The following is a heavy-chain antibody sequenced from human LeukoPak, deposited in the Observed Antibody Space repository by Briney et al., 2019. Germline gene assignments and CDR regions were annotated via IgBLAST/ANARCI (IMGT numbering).Heavy chain of an antibody. D-gene: IGHD6-19*01. CDR3: ARVRAVAGTEVLYYFDY. Sequence: GGSLRLSCAASGFTFSSYWMHWVRQAPGKGLVWVSRISSDESRTNYADSVKGRFTISRVNAKNTVYLQMNSLRAEDTAVYYCARVRAVAGTEVLYYFDYWGQGTLVTVSS. V-gene: IGHV3-74*01. CDR1: GFTFSSYW. J-gene: IGHJ4*02. CDR2: ISSDESRT.